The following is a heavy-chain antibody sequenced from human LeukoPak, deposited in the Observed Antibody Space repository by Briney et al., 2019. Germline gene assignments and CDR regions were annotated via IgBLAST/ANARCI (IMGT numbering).Heavy chain of an antibody. Sequence: SETLSLTCTVSGGSITTYYWSWIRQPPGKGLEWIGFIFYSGSTNYNPSLKSRVTISLNTSKTQFSLKLSSVTAADTAVYYCARGTFWSGYYHDYWGQGTLVTVSS. CDR1: GGSITTYY. D-gene: IGHD3-3*01. J-gene: IGHJ4*02. CDR2: IFYSGST. V-gene: IGHV4-59*01. CDR3: ARGTFWSGYYHDY.